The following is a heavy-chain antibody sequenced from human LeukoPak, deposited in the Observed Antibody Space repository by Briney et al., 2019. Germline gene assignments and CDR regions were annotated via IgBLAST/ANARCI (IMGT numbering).Heavy chain of an antibody. CDR3: ARVYRWAFDY. J-gene: IGHJ4*02. Sequence: SETLSLTCTVSGGSISSGGYYWNWIRQPPGKGLEWIGYIDYSGSTNYNPSLKSRVTISVDTSKSQFSLKMRSVTAADTAVYYCARVYRWAFDYWGQGTLVTVSS. V-gene: IGHV4-61*08. D-gene: IGHD4-23*01. CDR2: IDYSGST. CDR1: GGSISSGGYY.